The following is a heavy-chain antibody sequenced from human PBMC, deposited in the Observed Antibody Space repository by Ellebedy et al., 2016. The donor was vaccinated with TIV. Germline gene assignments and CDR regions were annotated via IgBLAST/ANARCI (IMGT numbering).Heavy chain of an antibody. CDR1: GGSIFNYY. D-gene: IGHD3-10*01. CDR3: VRGDDDFGSGPYHL. J-gene: IGHJ4*02. Sequence: MPSETLSLTCTVSGGSIFNYYWSWIRQPPGKGLEWIGYMYYSGSSSYNPSLKTRVTISADPSQNQIFLKLTSVSAADAAVYYCVRGDDDFGSGPYHLWGQGTLVTVSS. V-gene: IGHV4-59*01. CDR2: MYYSGSS.